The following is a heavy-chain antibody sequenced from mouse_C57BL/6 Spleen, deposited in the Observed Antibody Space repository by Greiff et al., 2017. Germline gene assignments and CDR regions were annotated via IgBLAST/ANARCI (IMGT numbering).Heavy chain of an antibody. V-gene: IGHV5-4*01. Sequence: EVMLVESGGGLVKPGGSLKLSCAASGFTFSSYAMSWVRQTPEKRLEWVATISDGGSYTYYPDNVKGRFTISRDNAKNNLYLQMSHLKSEDTAMYYCARDRFSVVATDYFDYWGQGTTLTVSS. D-gene: IGHD1-1*01. CDR3: ARDRFSVVATDYFDY. CDR1: GFTFSSYA. J-gene: IGHJ2*01. CDR2: ISDGGSYT.